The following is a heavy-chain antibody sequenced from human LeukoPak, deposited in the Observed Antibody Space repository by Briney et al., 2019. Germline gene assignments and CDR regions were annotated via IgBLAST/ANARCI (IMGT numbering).Heavy chain of an antibody. CDR1: GFAFSSYA. CDR2: ISSNGGST. J-gene: IGHJ6*03. D-gene: IGHD1-26*01. Sequence: PGGSLRLSCAASGFAFSSYAMHWVRQAPGKGLEYVSAISSNGGSTYYANSVKGGFTISRDNSKNALYLQMGSLRAEDTAVYYCAKGPPYSGSYYYYYMDVWGKGTTVTVSS. CDR3: AKGPPYSGSYYYYYMDV. V-gene: IGHV3-64*01.